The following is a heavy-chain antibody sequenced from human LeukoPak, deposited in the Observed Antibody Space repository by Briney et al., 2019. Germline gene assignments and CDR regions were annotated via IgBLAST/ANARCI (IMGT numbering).Heavy chain of an antibody. Sequence: SETLSLTCAVYGGSFSGYYWSWIRQPSGKGLEWIGEINHSGSTNHNPSLKSRVTISVDTSKNQFSLKLSSVTAADTAVYYCARGESDGYYYDSSGWDFDYWGQGTLVTVSS. CDR1: GGSFSGYY. CDR2: INHSGST. CDR3: ARGESDGYYYDSSGWDFDY. D-gene: IGHD3-22*01. V-gene: IGHV4-34*01. J-gene: IGHJ4*02.